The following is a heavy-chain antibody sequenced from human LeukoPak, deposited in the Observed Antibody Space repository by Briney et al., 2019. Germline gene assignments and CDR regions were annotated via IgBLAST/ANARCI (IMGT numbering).Heavy chain of an antibody. CDR2: ISSNGGST. J-gene: IGHJ4*02. Sequence: PGGSLRLSCSASGFTFSSYAMYWVRQAPGKGLEYVSGISSNGGSTYYADSVKGRFTISRDNSKNTLYLQMSSLRAEHTAVYYCVKITSSSGGDYWGQGTLVTVSS. V-gene: IGHV3-64D*09. D-gene: IGHD6-19*01. CDR3: VKITSSSGGDY. CDR1: GFTFSSYA.